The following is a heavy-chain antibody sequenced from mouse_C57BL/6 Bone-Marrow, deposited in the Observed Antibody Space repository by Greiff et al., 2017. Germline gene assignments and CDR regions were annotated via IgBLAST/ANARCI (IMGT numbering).Heavy chain of an antibody. Sequence: QVQLQQPGAELVKPGASVKLSCKASGYTFTSYWMHWVKQRPGQGLEWIGMIHPNSGSTNYNEKFKSKATLTVDKSSSTAYMQLSSLTSEDSAVYYCARPSTGTRYFDVWGTGTTVTVSS. D-gene: IGHD4-1*02. CDR1: GYTFTSYW. J-gene: IGHJ1*03. CDR2: IHPNSGST. V-gene: IGHV1-64*01. CDR3: ARPSTGTRYFDV.